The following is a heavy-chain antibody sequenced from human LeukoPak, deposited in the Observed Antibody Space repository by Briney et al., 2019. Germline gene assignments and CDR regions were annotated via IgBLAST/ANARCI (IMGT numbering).Heavy chain of an antibody. V-gene: IGHV1-2*02. Sequence: APVKVSCKTSGYTYTDYYMHWVRQAPGQGLEGMGWINPNSGVTSSAQKFQGRVTMTRDTSISTVYMEVRWLTSDDTAIYYCARADRLDGAPYLIGPWGQGTLVTVSS. CDR2: INPNSGVT. D-gene: IGHD2-21*01. CDR1: GYTYTDYY. CDR3: ARADRLDGAPYLIGP. J-gene: IGHJ5*02.